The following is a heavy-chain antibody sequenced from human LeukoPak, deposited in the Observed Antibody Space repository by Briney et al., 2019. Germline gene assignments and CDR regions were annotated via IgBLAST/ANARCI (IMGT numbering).Heavy chain of an antibody. V-gene: IGHV3-30*02. D-gene: IGHD5-12*01. CDR1: GFTFSSYG. Sequence: GGSLRLSCAASGFTFSSYGMHWVRQAPGKGLEWVAFIRYDGSNKYYADSVKGRFTISRDNSKNTLYLQMNSLRAEDTAVYYCAKDRGEWLRLGDWFDPWGQGTLVTVSS. CDR3: AKDRGEWLRLGDWFDP. CDR2: IRYDGSNK. J-gene: IGHJ5*02.